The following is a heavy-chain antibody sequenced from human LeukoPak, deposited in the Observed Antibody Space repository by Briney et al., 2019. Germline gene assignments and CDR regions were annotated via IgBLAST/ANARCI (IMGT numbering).Heavy chain of an antibody. J-gene: IGHJ6*02. Sequence: PGGSLRLSCAASGFTFSSYWISWVRQAPGKGLEWVANIKRDGSEKYYVDSVKGRFTISRDNAKNSLYLQMNSLRAEDTAVYYCASAYGSGSYYHYGMDVWGQGTTVTVSS. V-gene: IGHV3-7*01. CDR1: GFTFSSYW. CDR3: ASAYGSGSYYHYGMDV. D-gene: IGHD3-10*01. CDR2: IKRDGSEK.